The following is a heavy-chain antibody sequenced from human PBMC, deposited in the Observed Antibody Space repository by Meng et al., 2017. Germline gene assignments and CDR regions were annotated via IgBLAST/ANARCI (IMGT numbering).Heavy chain of an antibody. J-gene: IGHJ5*02. CDR1: GGSFSGYY. CDR2: INHSGST. CDR3: ARGRWRGNRFDP. V-gene: IGHV4-34*01. Sequence: QRQFQHWGEVLLKPSETPSPTCAFYGGSFSGYYWSWIRQPPGKGLEWIGEINHSGSTNYNPSLKSRVTISVDTSKNQFSLKLSSVTAADTAVYYCARGRWRGNRFDPWGQGTLVTVSS. D-gene: IGHD3-10*01.